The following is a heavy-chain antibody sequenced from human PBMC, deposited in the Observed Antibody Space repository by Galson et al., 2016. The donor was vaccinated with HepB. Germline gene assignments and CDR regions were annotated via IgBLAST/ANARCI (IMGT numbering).Heavy chain of an antibody. J-gene: IGHJ4*02. V-gene: IGHV1-18*04. CDR3: SRGSWLQDQYYFDY. Sequence: SVKVSCKASGYTFASYGISWVRQAPGQGLEWMGWIRPYNGNTTYAQKLQGRVIMTTDTSTSTAYMELRSLRSDATAVYYCSRGSWLQDQYYFDYWGQGTLVTVSS. CDR2: IRPYNGNT. D-gene: IGHD5-24*01. CDR1: GYTFASYG.